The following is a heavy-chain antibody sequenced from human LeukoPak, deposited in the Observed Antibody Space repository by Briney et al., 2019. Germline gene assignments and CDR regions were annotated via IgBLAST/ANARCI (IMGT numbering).Heavy chain of an antibody. CDR3: AKAVATIWDFDY. Sequence: GGSLRLSCAASGFTFSSFAMTWVRQAPGKGLEWVSGISGSGSGTFYADSVKGRFTISRDNSKNTLYLQMNSLRAEDTAVYYCAKAVATIWDFDYWGQGTLVTVSS. J-gene: IGHJ4*02. CDR2: ISGSGSGT. D-gene: IGHD5-12*01. CDR1: GFTFSSFA. V-gene: IGHV3-23*01.